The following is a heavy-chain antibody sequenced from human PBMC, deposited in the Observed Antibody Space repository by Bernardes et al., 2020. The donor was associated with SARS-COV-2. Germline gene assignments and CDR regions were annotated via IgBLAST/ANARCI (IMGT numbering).Heavy chain of an antibody. V-gene: IGHV4-34*01. Sequence: SETLSLTCAVYGGSFTGYSWSWMRQSPGKGLEWIGDINHSGSTNYNPSLKTQVTMSLDTSKNLFSLKLSSVTAADTAVYYCAIGLGLDFTMVGVVQSWWFDPWCQGTLVTVSS. CDR3: AIGLGLDFTMVGVVQSWWFDP. CDR1: GGSFTGYS. J-gene: IGHJ5*02. D-gene: IGHD3-3*01. CDR2: INHSGST.